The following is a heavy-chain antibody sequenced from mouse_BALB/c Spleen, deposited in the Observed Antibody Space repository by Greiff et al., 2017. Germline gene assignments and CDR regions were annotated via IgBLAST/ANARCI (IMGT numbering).Heavy chain of an antibody. D-gene: IGHD2-1*01. V-gene: IGHV1S41*01. J-gene: IGHJ2*01. CDR1: GYTFTSYW. CDR2: IAPGSGST. Sequence: DLVKPGASVKLSCKASGYTFTSYWINWVKQRPGQGLEWIGRIAPGSGSTYYNEMFKGKATLTVDTSSSTAYIQLSSLSSEDSAVYFCARSDYGNVRPYFDYWGQGTTLTVSS. CDR3: ARSDYGNVRPYFDY.